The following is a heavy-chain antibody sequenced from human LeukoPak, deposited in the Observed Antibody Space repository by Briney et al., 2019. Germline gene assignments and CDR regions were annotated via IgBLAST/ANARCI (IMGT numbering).Heavy chain of an antibody. CDR2: IIPILGIA. CDR1: GGTFSSYA. J-gene: IGHJ6*02. CDR3: ARLQQSKRHYGMDV. V-gene: IGHV1-69*04. D-gene: IGHD1-1*01. Sequence: SVKVSCKASGGTFSSYAISWVRQAPGQGLEWMGRIIPILGIANYAQKFQGRVTITADKSTSTAYMELSSLRSEDTAVYYCARLQQSKRHYGMDVWGQGTTVTVSS.